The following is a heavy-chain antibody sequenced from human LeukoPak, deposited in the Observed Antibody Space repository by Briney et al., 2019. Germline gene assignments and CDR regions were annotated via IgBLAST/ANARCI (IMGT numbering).Heavy chain of an antibody. Sequence: SETLSLTCTVSGGSVSSGSYYWSWIRQPPGKGLEWIGYIYYSGSTNYNPSLKSRVTISVDTSKNQFSLKLSSVTAADTAVYYCARDSGWPGSDAFDIWGQGTMVTVSS. V-gene: IGHV4-61*01. J-gene: IGHJ3*02. CDR3: ARDSGWPGSDAFDI. CDR2: IYYSGST. D-gene: IGHD6-19*01. CDR1: GGSVSSGSYY.